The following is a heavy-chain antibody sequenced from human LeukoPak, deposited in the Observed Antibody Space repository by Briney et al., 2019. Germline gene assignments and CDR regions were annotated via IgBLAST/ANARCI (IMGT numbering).Heavy chain of an antibody. J-gene: IGHJ6*03. Sequence: SXFTFXXXXMSXXXXXXXXXXEWVSAISGSGGSTYYADSVKGRFTISRDNSKNTLYLQMNSLRAEDTAVYYCAKDYYYYYMDVWGKGTTVTVSS. CDR1: XFTFXXXX. CDR3: AKDYYYYYMDV. CDR2: ISGSGGST. V-gene: IGHV3-23*01.